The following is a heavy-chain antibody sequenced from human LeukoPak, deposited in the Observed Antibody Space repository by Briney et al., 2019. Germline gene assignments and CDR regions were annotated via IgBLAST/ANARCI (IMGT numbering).Heavy chain of an antibody. CDR1: GFTFSSYA. D-gene: IGHD6-13*01. Sequence: GGSLRLSCEASGFTFSSYAINWVRQAPGKGLEWVAVISPNGRNKHYADSLKGRFTMSRDNSRNTLLLQMNSLGPEDTGVYYCARDGGAGGDSTHWAHNWFDPWGQGNLVTVSS. CDR2: ISPNGRNK. V-gene: IGHV3-30*04. J-gene: IGHJ5*02. CDR3: ARDGGAGGDSTHWAHNWFDP.